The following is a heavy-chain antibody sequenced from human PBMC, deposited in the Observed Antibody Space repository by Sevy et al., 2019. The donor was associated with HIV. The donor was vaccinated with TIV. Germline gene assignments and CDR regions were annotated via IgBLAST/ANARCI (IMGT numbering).Heavy chain of an antibody. CDR2: IKQDGSEQ. Sequence: GGSLRLSCAASGFTFSSYWMSWVRQAPGKGLEWVANIKQDGSEQYYVDSVKGRFTISRDNAKNSLYLQMNSLRAEDTAVYYCARHSHPLHSENPLYYWGQGTLVTVSS. V-gene: IGHV3-7*01. CDR3: ARHSHPLHSENPLYY. D-gene: IGHD2-15*01. J-gene: IGHJ4*02. CDR1: GFTFSSYW.